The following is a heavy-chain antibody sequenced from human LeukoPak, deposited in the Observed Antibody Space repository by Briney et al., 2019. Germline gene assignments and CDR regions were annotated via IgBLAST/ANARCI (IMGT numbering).Heavy chain of an antibody. J-gene: IGHJ4*02. D-gene: IGHD2-8*02. CDR1: GYTFTSLD. CDR2: INPNSGNR. V-gene: IGHV1-8*01. CDR3: ARAHCTGGFCPALY. Sequence: ASVKVSCKASGYTFTSLDINWVRQATGQGLEWMGWINPNSGNRGYAQQFQGRVTMTRNTSISTAYMELSSLKSEDTAVYYCARAHCTGGFCPALYWGQGTLVTVSS.